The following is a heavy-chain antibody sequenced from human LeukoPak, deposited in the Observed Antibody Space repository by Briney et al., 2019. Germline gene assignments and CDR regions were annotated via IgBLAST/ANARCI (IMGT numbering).Heavy chain of an antibody. V-gene: IGHV3-21*01. CDR3: ARVSSGYGSSDAFDI. CDR2: ISSSSSYI. D-gene: IGHD3-10*01. Sequence: GGSLRLSCAASGFTFSSYSMNWVRQAPGKGLEWVSSISSSSSYIYYADSVKGRFTISRDNAKNSLYLQMNSLRAEDTAVYYCARVSSGYGSSDAFDIWSQGTMVTVSS. J-gene: IGHJ3*02. CDR1: GFTFSSYS.